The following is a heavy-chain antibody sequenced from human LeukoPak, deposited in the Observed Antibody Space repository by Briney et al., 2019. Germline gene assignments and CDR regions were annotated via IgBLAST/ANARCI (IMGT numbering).Heavy chain of an antibody. CDR2: IYHSGST. D-gene: IGHD5-12*01. V-gene: IGHV4-4*02. CDR1: GGSISSSNW. CDR3: ARQDIDYYYYYYMDV. Sequence: SETLSLTCAVSGGSISSSNWWSWVRQPPGKGLEWIGEIYHSGSTYYNPSLKSRVTISVDTSKNQFSLKLSSVTAADTAVYYCARQDIDYYYYYYMDVWGKGTTVTVSS. J-gene: IGHJ6*03.